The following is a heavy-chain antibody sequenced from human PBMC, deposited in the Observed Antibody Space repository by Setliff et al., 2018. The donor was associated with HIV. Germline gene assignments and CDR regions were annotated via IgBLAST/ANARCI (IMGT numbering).Heavy chain of an antibody. CDR1: GDTFRNYA. Sequence: SVKVSCKVSGDTFRNYALNWVRQAPGQGLEWMGGIIPPVGAAVDAQNFQGRVTITADESTSTAYMELRTLRSDDTAIYYCASPNVGCSGGTCYSCSAFDYWGQGSPVTVSS. J-gene: IGHJ4*02. CDR2: IIPPVGAA. CDR3: ASPNVGCSGGTCYSCSAFDY. D-gene: IGHD2-15*01. V-gene: IGHV1-69*13.